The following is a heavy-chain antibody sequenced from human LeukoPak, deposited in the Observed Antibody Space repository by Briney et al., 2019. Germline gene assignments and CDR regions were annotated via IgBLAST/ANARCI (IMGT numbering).Heavy chain of an antibody. D-gene: IGHD4-17*01. Sequence: SETLSLTCTVSGGSISSYYWSWIRQPPGKGLEWIGYIYYSGSTNYNPSLKSRVTISVDTSKNQFSLKLSPVTAADTAVYYCATQFTVSAHFDYWGQGTLVTVSS. V-gene: IGHV4-59*01. CDR2: IYYSGST. J-gene: IGHJ4*02. CDR1: GGSISSYY. CDR3: ATQFTVSAHFDY.